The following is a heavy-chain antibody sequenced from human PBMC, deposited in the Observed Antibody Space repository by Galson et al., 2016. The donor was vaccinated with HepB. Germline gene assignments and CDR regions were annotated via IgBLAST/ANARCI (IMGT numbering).Heavy chain of an antibody. J-gene: IGHJ4*02. Sequence: GTFSNSAFSWVRHAPGQGLEWMGGIIPAFGSATYAPKFQGKVTITADESTSTAYMELSSLTSEDTAVYYCARRTTGVATTFESWGQGTLVTVSS. D-gene: IGHD5-12*01. CDR1: GTFSNSA. CDR3: ARRTTGVATTFES. CDR2: IIPAFGSA. V-gene: IGHV1-69*01.